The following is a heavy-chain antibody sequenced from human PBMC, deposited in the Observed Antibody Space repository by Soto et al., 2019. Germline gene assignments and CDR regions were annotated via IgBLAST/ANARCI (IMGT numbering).Heavy chain of an antibody. V-gene: IGHV2-5*02. CDR3: AYKNNWFDP. CDR2: IYWDDDE. Sequence: SGPTLVNPTQTLTLTCTFSGFSLSTSGVGVGWIRQPPGKALEWLALIYWDDDERYSPSLRSRLTITKDTSKNQVVLTMTNLDPVDTATYYCAYKNNWFDPWGRGTLVTVSS. J-gene: IGHJ5*02. CDR1: GFSLSTSGVG.